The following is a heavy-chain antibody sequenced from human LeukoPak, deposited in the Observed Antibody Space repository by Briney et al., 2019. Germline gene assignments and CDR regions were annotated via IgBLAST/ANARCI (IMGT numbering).Heavy chain of an antibody. D-gene: IGHD6-19*01. CDR3: AKCSSVAASYSFDY. CDR2: TTGSGGST. Sequence: PGGSLRLSCAASGFTLSNYAMTWVRQAPGKGLEWVSATTGSGGSTYYADSVEGRFTISRDNSKNTLYLHMNSLRAEDTAVYYCAKCSSVAASYSFDYWGQGTLVTVSS. V-gene: IGHV3-23*01. CDR1: GFTLSNYA. J-gene: IGHJ4*02.